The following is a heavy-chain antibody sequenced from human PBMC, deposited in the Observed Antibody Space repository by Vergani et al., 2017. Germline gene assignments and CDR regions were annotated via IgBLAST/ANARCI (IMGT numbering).Heavy chain of an antibody. CDR3: AKEVGYYGGTAFDY. V-gene: IGHV3-23*04. Sequence: EVQLVESGGGLVKPGGSLRLSCAASGFTFSSYSMNWVRQAPGKGLEWVSAISGSGGSTYYADSGKGRFTISRDKSKNTLYLQLNSLRAEDTAVYYCAKEVGYYGGTAFDYWGQGTLVTVSS. CDR2: ISGSGGST. J-gene: IGHJ4*02. D-gene: IGHD4-23*01. CDR1: GFTFSSYS.